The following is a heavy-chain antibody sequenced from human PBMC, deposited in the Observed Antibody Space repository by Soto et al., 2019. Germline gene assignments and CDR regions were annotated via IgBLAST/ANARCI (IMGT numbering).Heavy chain of an antibody. V-gene: IGHV1-2*04. CDR3: ARGGSGTMVRGPYYYYMDV. CDR1: GYTFTGYY. D-gene: IGHD3-10*01. CDR2: INPNSGGT. Sequence: ASVKVSCKASGYTFTGYYMHWVRQAPGQGLEWMGWINPNSGGTNYAQKFQGWVTMTRDTSISTAYMELSRLRSDDTAVYYCARGGSGTMVRGPYYYYMDVWGKGTTVTVSS. J-gene: IGHJ6*03.